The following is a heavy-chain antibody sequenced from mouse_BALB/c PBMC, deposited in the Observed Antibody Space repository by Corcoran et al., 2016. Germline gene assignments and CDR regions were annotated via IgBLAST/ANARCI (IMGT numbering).Heavy chain of an antibody. CDR2: INTYTGEP. V-gene: IGHV9-3-1*01. D-gene: IGHD2-2*01. Sequence: QIQLVQSGPELKKPGETVKISCKASGYTFTNYGMNWVKQAPGKGLKWMGWINTYTGEPTYADDFKGRFAFSLATSASTAYLQINNLKNEDTATYFCATMVTMDYWGQGTSVTVSS. J-gene: IGHJ4*01. CDR1: GYTFTNYG. CDR3: ATMVTMDY.